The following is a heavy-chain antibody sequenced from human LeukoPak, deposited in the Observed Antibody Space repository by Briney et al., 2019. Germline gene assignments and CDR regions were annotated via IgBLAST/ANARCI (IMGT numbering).Heavy chain of an antibody. Sequence: ASVKVSCKASGYTFTSYGISWVRQAPGQGLEWMGWISAYKGNTNYAQKLQGRITMTTDTSTSTAYLELRSLRSDETAVYYCARESKWLVPSASDYWGQGTLVTVSS. J-gene: IGHJ4*02. CDR3: ARESKWLVPSASDY. CDR1: GYTFTSYG. CDR2: ISAYKGNT. D-gene: IGHD6-6*01. V-gene: IGHV1-18*01.